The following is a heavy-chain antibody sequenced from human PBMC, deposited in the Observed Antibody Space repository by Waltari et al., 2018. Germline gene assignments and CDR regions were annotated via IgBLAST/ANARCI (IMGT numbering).Heavy chain of an antibody. CDR3: ARVWVGDITMVQGVIDY. V-gene: IGHV1-3*01. D-gene: IGHD3-10*01. CDR1: GYTFTSYA. Sequence: QVQLVQSGAEVKKPGASVKVSCKASGYTFTSYAMHWVRQAPGQRLEWMGWSNAGNGNTKKSQKFQDRVTITRDTSASTAYMELSSLRSEDTAVYYCARVWVGDITMVQGVIDYWGQGTLVTVSS. CDR2: SNAGNGNT. J-gene: IGHJ4*02.